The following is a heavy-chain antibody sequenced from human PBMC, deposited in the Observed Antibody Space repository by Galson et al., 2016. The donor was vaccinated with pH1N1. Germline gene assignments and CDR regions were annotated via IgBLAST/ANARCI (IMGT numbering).Heavy chain of an antibody. Sequence: SLRLSCAASEFTFTSYAMHWVRQAPGKGLEWVAVILYDGTNEYYADSVKGRFTISRDRTQSTVYLQMNSLTTEDTAVYYWARDSEYSGHEGFHWAQGTLVIVSS. D-gene: IGHD5-12*01. CDR2: ILYDGTNE. J-gene: IGHJ4*02. V-gene: IGHV3-30*04. CDR3: ARDSEYSGHEGFH. CDR1: EFTFTSYA.